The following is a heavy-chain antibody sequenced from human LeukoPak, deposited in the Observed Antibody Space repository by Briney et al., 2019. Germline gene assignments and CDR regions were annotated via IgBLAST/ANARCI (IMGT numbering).Heavy chain of an antibody. CDR1: GFTFSDYG. V-gene: IGHV3-33*01. J-gene: IGHJ4*02. CDR2: TWYDGSNK. Sequence: PGRSLRLSCAASGFTFSDYGIHWVRQAPGRGLEWVAVTWYDGSNKYYADSVKGRFTISRDNSKNTLYLQMNSLSAEDTAVYYCARHGYNYGFDYWGQGTLVTVSS. D-gene: IGHD5-24*01. CDR3: ARHGYNYGFDY.